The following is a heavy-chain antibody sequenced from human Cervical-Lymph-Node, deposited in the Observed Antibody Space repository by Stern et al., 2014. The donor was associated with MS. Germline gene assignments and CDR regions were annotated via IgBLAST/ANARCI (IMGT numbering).Heavy chain of an antibody. CDR1: GGTFSSYA. Sequence: VQLEESGAEVKKTGSSVKVSCKASGGTFSSYAISWVRQAPGQGIEWMGGIIPIFGTANYAQKFQGRVTITADESTSTAYMELSSLRSEDTAVYYCARAPKLVWFGENGFDYWGQGTLVTVSS. V-gene: IGHV1-69*01. J-gene: IGHJ4*02. D-gene: IGHD3-10*01. CDR3: ARAPKLVWFGENGFDY. CDR2: IIPIFGTA.